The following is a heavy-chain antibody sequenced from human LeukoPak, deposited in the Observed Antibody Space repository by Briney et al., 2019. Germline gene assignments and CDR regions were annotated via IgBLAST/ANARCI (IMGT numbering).Heavy chain of an antibody. V-gene: IGHV3-7*01. CDR2: IKQDGSEK. CDR1: GFTFSSYA. CDR3: ARDDGYFQH. J-gene: IGHJ1*01. Sequence: GGSLRLSCAASGFTFSSYAMHWVRQAPGKGLEWVANIKQDGSEKYYVDSVKGRFTISRDNAKNSLYLQMNSLRAEDTAVYYCARDDGYFQHWGQGTLVTVSS.